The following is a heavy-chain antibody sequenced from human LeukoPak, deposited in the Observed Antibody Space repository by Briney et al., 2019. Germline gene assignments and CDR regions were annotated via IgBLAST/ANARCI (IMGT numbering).Heavy chain of an antibody. Sequence: GGSLRLSCAASGFSFNNYAMTWVRQAPGKGLEWVSIIGGGGDRVYYVDSVKGRFTVSRDNSENTLHLQMNSLRAEDTAVYYCARGQSSYGSGNQYYYFFDYWGQGTLVTVSS. D-gene: IGHD3-10*01. CDR3: ARGQSSYGSGNQYYYFFDY. CDR2: IGGGGDRV. CDR1: GFSFNNYA. V-gene: IGHV3-23*01. J-gene: IGHJ4*02.